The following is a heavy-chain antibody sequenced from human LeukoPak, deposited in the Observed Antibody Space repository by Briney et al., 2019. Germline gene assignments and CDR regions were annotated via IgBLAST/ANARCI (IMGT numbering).Heavy chain of an antibody. CDR3: ARWRGDWNSRYLDY. CDR2: IYYSGST. CDR1: GGSISSGGYS. V-gene: IGHV4-30-4*07. Sequence: PSETLSLTCAVSGGSISSGGYSWSWIRQPPGKGLEWIGYIYYSGSTYYNPSLKSRVTISVDTSKNQFSLKLSSVTAADTAVYYCARWRGDWNSRYLDYWGQGTLVTVSS. D-gene: IGHD1-7*01. J-gene: IGHJ4*02.